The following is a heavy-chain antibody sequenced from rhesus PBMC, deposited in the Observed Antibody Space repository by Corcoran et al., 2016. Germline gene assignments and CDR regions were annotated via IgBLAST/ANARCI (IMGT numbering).Heavy chain of an antibody. CDR2: INSGGGST. D-gene: IGHD4-23*01. Sequence: EVQLVESGGGLAKPGGSLRLSCAASGFTFSNYWMNWVRQTPGKGLEWISAINSGGGSTYYADSVKGRFTSARDNSKNTLSLQMNSLRAEDTAVYYCAKEPEYTNWGYYFDYWGQGVLVTVSS. J-gene: IGHJ4*01. CDR3: AKEPEYTNWGYYFDY. V-gene: IGHV3S42*01. CDR1: GFTFSNYW.